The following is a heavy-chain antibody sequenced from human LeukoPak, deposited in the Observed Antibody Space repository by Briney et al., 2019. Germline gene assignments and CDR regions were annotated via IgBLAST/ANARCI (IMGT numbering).Heavy chain of an antibody. J-gene: IGHJ4*02. CDR1: GFTFSDYS. CDR2: ISGTGTTI. D-gene: IGHD3-22*01. CDR3: AVQITMIVVVPYFDY. Sequence: KAGGSLRLSCAASGFTFSDYSMKWIRQAPGKGPEWVSSISGTGTTIYSADSVRGRFTVSRDNARNSLFLHMNSLRAEDTAVYYCAVQITMIVVVPYFDYWGQGTLVTVSS. V-gene: IGHV3-11*04.